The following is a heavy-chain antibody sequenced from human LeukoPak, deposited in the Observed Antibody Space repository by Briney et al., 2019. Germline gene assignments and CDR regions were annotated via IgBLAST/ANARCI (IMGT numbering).Heavy chain of an antibody. CDR3: ARDSLTTVIDFYYYGMDV. CDR2: ISAYNGYT. Sequence: ASVKVSCKASGYTFTSYGISWVRQAPGQGLEWMGWISAYNGYTHYAQRLQGRVTMTTDTSTSTAYMELKSLGSDDTAVYYCARDSLTTVIDFYYYGMDVWGQGTTVIVSS. D-gene: IGHD4-17*01. V-gene: IGHV1-18*01. CDR1: GYTFTSYG. J-gene: IGHJ6*02.